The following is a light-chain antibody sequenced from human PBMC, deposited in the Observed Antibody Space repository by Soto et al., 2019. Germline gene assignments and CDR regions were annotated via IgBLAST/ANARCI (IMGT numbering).Light chain of an antibody. Sequence: QSALTQPRSVSGSPGQSVTISCTGSSSDVGAYNYVSWYQHNPGKAPKLLIYDVNYRPSGVSSRFSGSRSGNTASLTISGLQAEDEAHYYCSSSTDTSILFGGGTKLTVL. V-gene: IGLV2-14*03. CDR3: SSSTDTSIL. J-gene: IGLJ2*01. CDR2: DVN. CDR1: SSDVGAYNY.